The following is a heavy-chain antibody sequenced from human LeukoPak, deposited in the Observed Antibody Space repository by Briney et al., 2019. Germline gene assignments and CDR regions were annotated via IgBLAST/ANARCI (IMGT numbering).Heavy chain of an antibody. V-gene: IGHV3-43*01. Sequence: GGTLRLSCAASGFTFYDHTMHWARDTPGKGLEWGSLISLDGGSTCYADSVKGRFTISRDNSKNSPYLQMNSLRTEDTALYDCAKGHIVGAITEFDYWGQGTLVTGSS. CDR2: ISLDGGST. J-gene: IGHJ4*02. CDR1: GFTFYDHT. D-gene: IGHD1-26*01. CDR3: AKGHIVGAITEFDY.